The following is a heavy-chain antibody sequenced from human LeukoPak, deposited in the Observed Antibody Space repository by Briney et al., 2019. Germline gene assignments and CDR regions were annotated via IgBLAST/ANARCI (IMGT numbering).Heavy chain of an antibody. CDR1: GFSFGSHS. D-gene: IGHD4-17*01. CDR3: ASSLDGDYFYMDV. CDR2: ITSGGSYI. J-gene: IGHJ6*03. Sequence: GGCLRLSCAASGFSFGSHSMNWVRQAPGKGLEWVSSITSGGSYIYYAESLKGRFTISRDNAKNSLYLQMNSLRAEDTAVYYCASSLDGDYFYMDVWGKGTTVTVSS. V-gene: IGHV3-21*06.